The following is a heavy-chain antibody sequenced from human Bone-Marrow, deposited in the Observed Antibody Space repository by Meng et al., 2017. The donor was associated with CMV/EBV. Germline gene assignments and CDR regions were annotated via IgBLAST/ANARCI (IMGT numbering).Heavy chain of an antibody. Sequence: ASVKVSCKASGYVFSDYYVHYIRQAAGQGLEWMGWIKGSSGDTNLAQKFQGRVTMTRDRSINTAYMEMSWLRSDDTAVYYCARIRSNTDYYGMDVWGQGTTVTVSS. CDR3: ARIRSNTDYYGMDV. CDR2: IKGSSGDT. J-gene: IGHJ6*02. V-gene: IGHV1-2*02. D-gene: IGHD1/OR15-1a*01. CDR1: GYVFSDYY.